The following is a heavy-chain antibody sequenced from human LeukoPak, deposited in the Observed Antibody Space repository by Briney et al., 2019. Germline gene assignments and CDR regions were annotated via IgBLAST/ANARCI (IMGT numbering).Heavy chain of an antibody. V-gene: IGHV3-21*01. CDR1: GFTFSSHS. D-gene: IGHD3-10*01. CDR2: ISSSSSYI. J-gene: IGHJ3*02. Sequence: PGGSLRLSCAASGFTFSSHSMNWVRQAPGKGLEWVSSISSSSSYIYYADSVKGRFTISRDNAKNSLYLQMNSLRAEDTAVYYCARVGGSGSYAFDIWGQGTMVTVSS. CDR3: ARVGGSGSYAFDI.